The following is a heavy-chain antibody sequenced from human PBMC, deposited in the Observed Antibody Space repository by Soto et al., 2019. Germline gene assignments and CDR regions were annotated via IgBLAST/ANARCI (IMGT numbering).Heavy chain of an antibody. J-gene: IGHJ4*02. Sequence: LRLSCAASGFTFTKAWMSWVRQAPGKGLEWVGRIKSKTDGGTTDYAAPVKGRFTISRDDSKNTLYLQMNSLKTEDTAVYYCTTEGPGDCSGGSCYAIDYWGQGTLVTVSS. CDR1: GFTFTKAW. CDR3: TTEGPGDCSGGSCYAIDY. V-gene: IGHV3-15*01. D-gene: IGHD2-15*01. CDR2: IKSKTDGGTT.